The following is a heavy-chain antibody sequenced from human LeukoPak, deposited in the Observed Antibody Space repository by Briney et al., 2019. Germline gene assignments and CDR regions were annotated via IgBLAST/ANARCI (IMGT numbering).Heavy chain of an antibody. Sequence: PSETLSLTCTVSGYSISSGYYWGWIRQPPGKGLEWIGSIYHSGSTYYNPSLKSRVTISVDTSKNQFSLKLSSVTAADTAVYYCARDSWIWYFDYWGQGTLVTVSS. CDR2: IYHSGST. V-gene: IGHV4-38-2*02. J-gene: IGHJ4*02. CDR3: ARDSWIWYFDY. D-gene: IGHD2-2*03. CDR1: GYSISSGYY.